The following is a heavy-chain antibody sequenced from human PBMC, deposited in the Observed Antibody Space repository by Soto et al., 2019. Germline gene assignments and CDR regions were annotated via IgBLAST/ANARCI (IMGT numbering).Heavy chain of an antibody. Sequence: SVKVSCKASGGTFSSYAISWVRQAPGQGLEWMGGIIPIFGTANYAQKFQGRVTITADESTSTAYMELSSLRSEDTAVYYCARDSPPGPDCGGDCYYYYFDYWGQGTLVTVSS. J-gene: IGHJ4*02. CDR2: IIPIFGTA. V-gene: IGHV1-69*13. D-gene: IGHD2-21*02. CDR3: ARDSPPGPDCGGDCYYYYFDY. CDR1: GGTFSSYA.